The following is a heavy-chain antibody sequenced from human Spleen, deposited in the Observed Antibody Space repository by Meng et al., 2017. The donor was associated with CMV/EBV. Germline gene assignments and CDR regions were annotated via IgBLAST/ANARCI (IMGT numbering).Heavy chain of an antibody. CDR3: ARASDIVVVPAAMGWFDP. V-gene: IGHV4-39*07. CDR2: IYYSGST. D-gene: IGHD2-2*01. CDR1: GGSISSSSYY. J-gene: IGHJ5*02. Sequence: GSLRLSCTVSGGSISSSSYYWGWIRQPPGKGLEWIGSIYYSGSTYYNPSLKSRVTISVDTSKNQFSLKLSSVTAADTAVYYCARASDIVVVPAAMGWFDPWGQGTLVTVSS.